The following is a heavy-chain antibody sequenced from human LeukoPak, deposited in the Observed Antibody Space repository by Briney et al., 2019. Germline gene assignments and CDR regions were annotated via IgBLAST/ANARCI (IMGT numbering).Heavy chain of an antibody. CDR1: GFTFSSYG. CDR3: AREDSSGFDY. J-gene: IGHJ4*02. Sequence: GGSLRLSCAASGFTFSSYGMGWVRQAPGKGLEWVSSISGGGETTYYADSVKGRFTISRDNAKNSLYLQMNTLRAEDTAVYYCAREDSSGFDYWGQGTLVTVSS. V-gene: IGHV3-21*01. D-gene: IGHD6-19*01. CDR2: ISGGGETT.